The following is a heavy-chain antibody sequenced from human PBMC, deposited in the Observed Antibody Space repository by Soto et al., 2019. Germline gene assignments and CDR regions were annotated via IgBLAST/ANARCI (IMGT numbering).Heavy chain of an antibody. D-gene: IGHD3-10*01. J-gene: IGHJ5*02. CDR3: SSRVTDAPT. CDR1: GASIISCW. Sequence: SETLSLTCALSGASIISCWWTWVLQPPGKGLEWIGETLYSGRTNYNSSLNSRVTISIDKSKKQFSLNLSSVTAADTAVYYCSSRVTDAPTWGQGTLVT. V-gene: IGHV4-4*02. CDR2: TLYSGRT.